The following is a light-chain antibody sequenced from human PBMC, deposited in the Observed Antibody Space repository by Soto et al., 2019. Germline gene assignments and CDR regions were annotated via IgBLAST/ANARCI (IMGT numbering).Light chain of an antibody. J-gene: IGKJ1*01. CDR3: QNYNSAPWT. CDR2: AAS. CDR1: RSISDW. Sequence: DIQMTQSPSSLSPSVGYIVTITFLASRSISDWLAWYQQKPGKVPKLLIYAASTLQSGVPSRFSGSGSGTDFTLTISSLQPDDVATYYCQNYNSAPWTFGQGTKVDIK. V-gene: IGKV1-27*01.